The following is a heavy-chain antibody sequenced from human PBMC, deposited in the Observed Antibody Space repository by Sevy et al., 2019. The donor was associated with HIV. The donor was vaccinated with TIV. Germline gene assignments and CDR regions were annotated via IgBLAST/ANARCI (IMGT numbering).Heavy chain of an antibody. D-gene: IGHD3-16*02. J-gene: IGHJ6*02. Sequence: GGSLRLSCAASGFTFSDAWMSWVRQAPGRGLEWVGHIKSKIDGGTTDYAAPVKGRFTISRDDSKNTLYLQMNSLKTEDTAVYYCTTEALGGDEYVGGSYRNYYFYGMDVWGQGTTVTVSS. CDR1: GFTFSDAW. V-gene: IGHV3-15*01. CDR3: TTEALGGDEYVGGSYRNYYFYGMDV. CDR2: IKSKIDGGTT.